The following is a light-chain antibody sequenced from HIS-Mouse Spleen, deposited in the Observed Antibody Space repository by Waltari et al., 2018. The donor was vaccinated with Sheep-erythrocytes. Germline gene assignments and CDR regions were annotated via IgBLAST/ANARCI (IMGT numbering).Light chain of an antibody. CDR3: SSYTSSSTWV. CDR2: DVS. Sequence: QSALTQPASVSGSPGQSITISCTGTSSDVGGYNYVSWYQQHPDKAPKLMIYDVSNRPSGVSNRLSGSKSGNTASLTISGLQAEDEADYYCSSYTSSSTWVFGGGTKLTVL. V-gene: IGLV2-14*03. J-gene: IGLJ3*02. CDR1: SSDVGGYNY.